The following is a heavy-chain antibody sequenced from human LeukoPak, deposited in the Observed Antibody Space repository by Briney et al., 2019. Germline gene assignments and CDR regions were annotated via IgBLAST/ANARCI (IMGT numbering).Heavy chain of an antibody. CDR2: ISGSGGST. CDR1: GFTFSSYA. V-gene: IGHV3-23*01. J-gene: IGHJ4*02. CDR3: AKFLRFRFGRVIGHFDY. D-gene: IGHD3-16*02. Sequence: GGSLRLSCAASGFTFSSYAMSWVRQAPGKGLEWVSAISGSGGSTYYADSVKGRFTISRDNSKNTLYLHMNSLRAEDTAVYYCAKFLRFRFGRVIGHFDYWGQGTLVTVSS.